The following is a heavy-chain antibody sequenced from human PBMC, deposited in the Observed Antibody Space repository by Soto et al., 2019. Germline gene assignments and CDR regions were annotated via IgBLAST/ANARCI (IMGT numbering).Heavy chain of an antibody. CDR3: ARVGESWGLLLPDY. Sequence: QVQLVQSGAEVKKPGSSVKVSCKASGGTFSSYTISWVRQAPGQGLEWMGRIIPILGIANYAQKFQGRVTITADKSTSTAYMELSSLRSEDTAVYYCARVGESWGLLLPDYWGQGTLVTVSS. J-gene: IGHJ4*02. V-gene: IGHV1-69*02. CDR1: GGTFSSYT. D-gene: IGHD3-22*01. CDR2: IIPILGIA.